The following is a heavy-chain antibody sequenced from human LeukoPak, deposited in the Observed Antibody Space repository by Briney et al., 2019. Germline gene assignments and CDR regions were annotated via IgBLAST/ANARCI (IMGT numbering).Heavy chain of an antibody. CDR1: GFTFSSYS. CDR3: ARGPAGYCSGGSCYFVY. Sequence: GGSLRLSCAASGFTFSSYSMNWVRQAPGNGLEWVSSISSSSSYIYYADSVKGRFTISRDNAKNSLYLQMNSLRAEDTAVYYCARGPAGYCSGGSCYFVYWGQGTLVTVSS. D-gene: IGHD2-15*01. J-gene: IGHJ4*02. CDR2: ISSSSSYI. V-gene: IGHV3-21*01.